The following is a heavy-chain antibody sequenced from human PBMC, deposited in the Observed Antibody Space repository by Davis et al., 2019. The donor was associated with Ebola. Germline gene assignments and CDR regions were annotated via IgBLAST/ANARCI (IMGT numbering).Heavy chain of an antibody. CDR2: IYSGGST. Sequence: GGSLRLSCAASGFTVSSNYMSWVRQAPGKGLEWVSVIYSGGSTYYADSVKGRFTISRDNSKNTLYLQMNSLRVEDTAVYYCARGGATYYYDSSGYYSDYYFDYWGQGTLVTVSS. CDR1: GFTVSSNY. CDR3: ARGGATYYYDSSGYYSDYYFDY. D-gene: IGHD3-22*01. V-gene: IGHV3-66*01. J-gene: IGHJ4*02.